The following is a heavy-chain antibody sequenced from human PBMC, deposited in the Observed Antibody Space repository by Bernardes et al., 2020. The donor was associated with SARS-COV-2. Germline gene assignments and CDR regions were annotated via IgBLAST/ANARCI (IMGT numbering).Heavy chain of an antibody. CDR3: VRRYSTNWAHDC. Sequence: GGSLRLSCAASGFTVSSSYMSWVRQAPGKGLEWVSVIYRGGQTYYADSVKGRFTISRDNSKNSLYLQMNSLRAEDTAVYYCVRRYSTNWAHDCWGQGTLVTVSS. J-gene: IGHJ4*02. D-gene: IGHD6-13*01. CDR1: GFTVSSSY. CDR2: IYRGGQT. V-gene: IGHV3-66*04.